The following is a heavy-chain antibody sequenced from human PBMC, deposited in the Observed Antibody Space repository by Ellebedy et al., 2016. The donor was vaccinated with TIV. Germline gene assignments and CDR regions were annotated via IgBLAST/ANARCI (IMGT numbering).Heavy chain of an antibody. J-gene: IGHJ5*02. Sequence: PGGSLRLSCAASGFPFRNYAFHWFPQAPGKVLEWMALTSYDGNNKYYADSVKGRFTISRDNSKNTLYLQMNSLRAEDTAVYYCGSKGTTWLEHWGRGTLLIVSS. V-gene: IGHV3-30-3*01. D-gene: IGHD4-17*01. CDR3: GSKGTTWLEH. CDR2: TSYDGNNK. CDR1: GFPFRNYA.